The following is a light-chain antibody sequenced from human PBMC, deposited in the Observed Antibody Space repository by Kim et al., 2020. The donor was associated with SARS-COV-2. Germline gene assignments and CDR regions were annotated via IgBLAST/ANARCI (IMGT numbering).Light chain of an antibody. CDR3: QQTYGSPLT. Sequence: IQMTQSPSSLSASVGDRVTITCRASQNIHFHLNWYQQKPGKAPKVLIYDISTLQSGVSSRFSGSGSGTGFTLTISSLQPEDFATYYCQQTYGSPLTFGGGTKLEIK. V-gene: IGKV1-39*01. CDR2: DIS. CDR1: QNIHFH. J-gene: IGKJ4*01.